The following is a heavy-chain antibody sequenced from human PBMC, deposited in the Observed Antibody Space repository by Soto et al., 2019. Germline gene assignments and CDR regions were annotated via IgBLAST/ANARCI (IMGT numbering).Heavy chain of an antibody. Sequence: SETLSLTCAVSGGSISSSNWWSWVRQPPGKGVEWIGEIYHSGSTNYNPSLKSRVTISVDTSKNQFSLKLSSVTAADTAVYYCARVRYYDSSGYYYPVNWFDPWGQGTLVTVSS. CDR3: ARVRYYDSSGYYYPVNWFDP. V-gene: IGHV4-4*02. J-gene: IGHJ5*02. CDR2: IYHSGST. CDR1: GGSISSSNW. D-gene: IGHD3-22*01.